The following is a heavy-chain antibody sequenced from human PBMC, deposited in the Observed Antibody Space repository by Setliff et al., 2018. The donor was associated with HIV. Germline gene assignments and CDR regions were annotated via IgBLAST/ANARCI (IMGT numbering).Heavy chain of an antibody. J-gene: IGHJ3*02. V-gene: IGHV1-69*05. D-gene: IGHD3-16*02. CDR1: GGSFSSFG. CDR3: ARDMGNDYVWGSYRYSTFDI. CDR2: VIPMYITV. Sequence: ASVKVSCKASGGSFSSFGINWVRQAPGQGLEWMGGVIPMYITVNYAQKFQGRVTITTDESTSTAYMELSSLRSEDTAVYYCARDMGNDYVWGSYRYSTFDIWGQGTMVTVSS.